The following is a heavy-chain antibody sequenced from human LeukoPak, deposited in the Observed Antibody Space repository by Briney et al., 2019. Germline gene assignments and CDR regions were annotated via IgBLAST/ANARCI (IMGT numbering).Heavy chain of an antibody. Sequence: PSETLSLTCTVSGYSISSGYYWGWIRQPPGKGLEWIGSIYHSGSTYYNPSLKSRVTISVDTSKNQFSLKLSSVTAADTAVYYCASSRDSSGWYRMIGYFQHWGQGTLVTVSS. CDR3: ASSRDSSGWYRMIGYFQH. V-gene: IGHV4-38-2*02. CDR2: IYHSGST. CDR1: GYSISSGYY. D-gene: IGHD6-19*01. J-gene: IGHJ1*01.